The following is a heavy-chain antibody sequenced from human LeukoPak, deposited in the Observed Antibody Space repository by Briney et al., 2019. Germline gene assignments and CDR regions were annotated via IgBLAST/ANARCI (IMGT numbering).Heavy chain of an antibody. CDR1: GYTFTNYY. Sequence: ASVKVSCKASGYTFTNYYIHWVRQAPGQGLEWMGWINPNGGATNYAQNFQGRVTMTRDTSVITAYMDLTRLTSDDTAVYYCARDSCSGGSCYSYYFFGMDVWGQGTSVTVSS. D-gene: IGHD2-15*01. J-gene: IGHJ6*02. CDR2: INPNGGAT. CDR3: ARDSCSGGSCYSYYFFGMDV. V-gene: IGHV1-2*02.